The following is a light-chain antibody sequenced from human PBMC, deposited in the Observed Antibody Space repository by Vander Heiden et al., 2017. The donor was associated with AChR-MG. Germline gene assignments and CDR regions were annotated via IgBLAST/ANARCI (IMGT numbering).Light chain of an antibody. V-gene: IGKV1-39*01. Sequence: DIQMTQSPSSLSASVGDRVTITCRASQSIGPYLNWYQQKPGTPPNLVIYASSSLQTGVPPRFSGSGSGTDFTLTISSLHPEDFATYYCQQSHSTPLTFGGGTMVEIK. J-gene: IGKJ4*01. CDR1: QSIGPY. CDR3: QQSHSTPLT. CDR2: ASS.